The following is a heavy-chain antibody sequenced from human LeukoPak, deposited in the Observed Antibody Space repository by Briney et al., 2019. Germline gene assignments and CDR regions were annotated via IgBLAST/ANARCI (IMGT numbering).Heavy chain of an antibody. CDR3: ARDAQRGFDYSNSLQY. J-gene: IGHJ4*02. V-gene: IGHV3-33*08. D-gene: IGHD4-11*01. CDR1: GFTFSHYG. CDR2: IWSDATNK. Sequence: PGGSLRLSCATSGFTFSHYGMRWVRQAPGKGLEWVAVIWSDATNKYYADSVKGRFTISRDYSKNSLYLQMSSLRAEDTATYYCARDAQRGFDYSNSLQYWGQGTLVTVSS.